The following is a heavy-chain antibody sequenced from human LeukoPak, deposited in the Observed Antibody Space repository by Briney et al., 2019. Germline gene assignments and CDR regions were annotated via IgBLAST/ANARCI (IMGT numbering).Heavy chain of an antibody. J-gene: IGHJ4*02. Sequence: PGGSLRLSCAASGFTFSSYAMHWVRQAPGKGLEWVAVISYDGSNKYYADSVKGRFTISRDNAKNSLYLQMNSLRAEDTAVYYCARGPPYYDFWSGREYYFDYWGQGTLVTVSS. D-gene: IGHD3-3*01. CDR1: GFTFSSYA. CDR2: ISYDGSNK. V-gene: IGHV3-30-3*01. CDR3: ARGPPYYDFWSGREYYFDY.